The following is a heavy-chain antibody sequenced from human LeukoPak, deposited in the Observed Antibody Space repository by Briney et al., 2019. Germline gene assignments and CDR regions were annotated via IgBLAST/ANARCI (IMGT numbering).Heavy chain of an antibody. CDR1: GFTFSSYS. J-gene: IGHJ4*02. V-gene: IGHV3-21*01. CDR3: AGAYYDILTGYLFFDY. Sequence: GGSLRLSCAASGFTFSSYSMNWVRQAPGKGLEWVSSISSSSSYIYYADSVKGRFTISRDNAKNSLYLQMNSLRAEDTAVNYCAGAYYDILTGYLFFDYWGQGTLVTVSS. CDR2: ISSSSSYI. D-gene: IGHD3-9*01.